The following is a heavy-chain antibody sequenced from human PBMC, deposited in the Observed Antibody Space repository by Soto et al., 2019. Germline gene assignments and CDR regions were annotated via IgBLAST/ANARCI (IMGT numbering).Heavy chain of an antibody. V-gene: IGHV4-30-4*01. J-gene: IGHJ6*02. CDR3: ARWDALLDILTGYYGSLGMDV. CDR2: IYYSGST. Sequence: QVQLQESGPGLVKPSQTLSLTCTVSGGSISSGDYYWSWIRQPPGKGLEWIGYIYYSGSTYYKPSLKSRVTISVDTSKNQFSLKLSSVTAADTAVYYCARWDALLDILTGYYGSLGMDVWGQGTTVIVSS. CDR1: GGSISSGDYY. D-gene: IGHD3-9*01.